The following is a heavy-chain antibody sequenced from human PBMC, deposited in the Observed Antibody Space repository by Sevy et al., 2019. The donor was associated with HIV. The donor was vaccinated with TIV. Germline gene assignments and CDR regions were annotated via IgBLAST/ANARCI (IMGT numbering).Heavy chain of an antibody. CDR1: GYTFTSYG. J-gene: IGHJ3*02. V-gene: IGHV1-18*01. CDR3: ARAVGYSYGYFGAFDI. CDR2: ISAYNGNT. Sequence: ASVKVSCKASGYTFTSYGISWVRQAPGEGLEWMGGISAYNGNTNYAQKLQGRVTMTTDTSTSTAYMELRSLRSDDTAVYYCARAVGYSYGYFGAFDIWGQGTMVTVSS. D-gene: IGHD5-18*01.